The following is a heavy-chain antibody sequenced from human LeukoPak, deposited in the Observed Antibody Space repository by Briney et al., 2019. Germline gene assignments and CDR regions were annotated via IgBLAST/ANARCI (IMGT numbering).Heavy chain of an antibody. Sequence: GASVKVSCKVSGYTLTELSMHWVRQAPGKGLEWMGGFDPEDGETIYAQKFQGRVTMTEDTSTDTAYMDLSSLRSEDTAVYYCARHRPAKHYYDSSAYSPFDYWGQGTLVTVSS. CDR3: ARHRPAKHYYDSSAYSPFDY. V-gene: IGHV1-24*01. CDR1: GYTLTELS. J-gene: IGHJ4*02. CDR2: FDPEDGET. D-gene: IGHD3-22*01.